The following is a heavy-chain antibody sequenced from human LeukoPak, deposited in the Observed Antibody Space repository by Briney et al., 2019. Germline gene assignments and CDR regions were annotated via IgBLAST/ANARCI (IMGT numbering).Heavy chain of an antibody. CDR2: IRYDGSNK. CDR1: GFTFSSYG. Sequence: GGSLRLSCAASGFTFSSYGMHWVRQAPGKGLEWVAFIRYDGSNKYYADSVKGRFTISRDNSKNTLDLQMNSLRADDTSVYYCAKIPGVWSGSYGGYWGQGTLVTVSS. D-gene: IGHD1-26*01. J-gene: IGHJ4*02. CDR3: AKIPGVWSGSYGGY. V-gene: IGHV3-30*02.